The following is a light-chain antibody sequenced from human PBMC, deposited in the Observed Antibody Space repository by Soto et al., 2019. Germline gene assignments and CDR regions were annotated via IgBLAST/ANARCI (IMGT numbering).Light chain of an antibody. J-gene: IGKJ2*01. CDR3: QQSHTIPRT. CDR1: QSISIY. CDR2: GAS. Sequence: DIQMTQTPSSLSASVGDSVTISCRASQSISIYISWYQQTPGKAPKLLIYGASTLQTGVPSRFSGRGSGTDFTLTISSLRREDFATYFCQQSHTIPRTFGQGTKLEIK. V-gene: IGKV1-39*01.